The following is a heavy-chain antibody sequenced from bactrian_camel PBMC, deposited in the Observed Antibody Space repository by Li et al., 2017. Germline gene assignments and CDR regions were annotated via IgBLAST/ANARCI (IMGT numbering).Heavy chain of an antibody. D-gene: IGHD2*01. CDR3: AAGYGNASPTY. V-gene: IGHV3S31*01. J-gene: IGHJ4*01. CDR1: GFTHSRTC. Sequence: VQLVESGGGLVQPGGSLTLSCAASGFTHSRTCMGWFRQAPGKVREGVAVIKKSSGTTYYADSVKGRFTISLDKSDNTAFLHMTGLKPEDSAMYICAAGYGNASPTYWGQGTQVTVS. CDR2: IKKSSGTT.